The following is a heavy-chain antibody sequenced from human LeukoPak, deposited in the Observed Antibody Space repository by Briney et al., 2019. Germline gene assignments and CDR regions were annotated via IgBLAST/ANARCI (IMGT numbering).Heavy chain of an antibody. CDR1: GFXFSNYA. V-gene: IGHV3-30-3*01. J-gene: IGHJ4*02. D-gene: IGHD1-26*01. CDR3: ATIGDRRSGELYRIDY. CDR2: VSYDGSNK. Sequence: GRSLRLSCGASGFXFSNYAIHWVRQAPGKGLEWMAVVSYDGSNKYYADSVKGRFTISRDNSKNTLYLQMNSLRAEDAAVYYCATIGDRRSGELYRIDYWGQGTLVTASS.